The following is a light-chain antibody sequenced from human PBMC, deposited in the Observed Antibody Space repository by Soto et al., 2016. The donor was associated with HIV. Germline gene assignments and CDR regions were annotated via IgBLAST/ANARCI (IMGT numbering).Light chain of an antibody. CDR2: QDS. V-gene: IGLV3-1*01. Sequence: SYDLTQPPSVSVSPGQTASITCSGDKLGEKYACWYQQRPGQSPVLVIYQDSKRPSGIPERFSGSNSGNTATLTIGGAQAMDEADYYCQAWDTNTVVFGEGTKLTV. J-gene: IGLJ2*01. CDR3: QAWDTNTVV. CDR1: KLGEKY.